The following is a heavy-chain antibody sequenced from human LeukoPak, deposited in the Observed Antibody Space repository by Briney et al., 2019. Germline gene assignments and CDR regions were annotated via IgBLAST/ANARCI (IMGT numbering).Heavy chain of an antibody. D-gene: IGHD5-24*01. Sequence: PGGPLKLSCPAPGFPFSNNAMHWFRQAPAKGLEGGAFIRYDGSKEYYADSAKGRFTISRDNSKNILYMQMNSLRVDDTAIYYCAFSRNGMALSYFDYWGQGTLVTVSS. V-gene: IGHV3-30*02. J-gene: IGHJ4*02. CDR2: IRYDGSKE. CDR3: AFSRNGMALSYFDY. CDR1: GFPFSNNA.